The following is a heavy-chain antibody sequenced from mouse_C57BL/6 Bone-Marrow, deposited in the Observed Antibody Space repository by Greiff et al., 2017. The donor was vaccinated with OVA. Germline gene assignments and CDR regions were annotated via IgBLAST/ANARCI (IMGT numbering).Heavy chain of an antibody. CDR1: GFTFSSYA. CDR2: ISDGGSYT. CDR3: ARVGYYGSLAY. J-gene: IGHJ3*01. D-gene: IGHD1-1*01. V-gene: IGHV5-4*03. Sequence: EVKLMESGGGLVKPGGSLKLSCAASGFTFSSYAMSWVRQTPEKRLEWVATISDGGSYTYYPDNVKGRFTISRDNAKNNLYLQMSHLKSEDTAMDYCARVGYYGSLAYWGQGTLVTVSA.